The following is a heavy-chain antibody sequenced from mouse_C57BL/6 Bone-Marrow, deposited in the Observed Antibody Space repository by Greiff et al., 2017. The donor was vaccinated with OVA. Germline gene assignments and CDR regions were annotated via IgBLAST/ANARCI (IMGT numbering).Heavy chain of an antibody. CDR1: GYTFTSYG. CDR3: ARRGRWLLLWYFDV. Sequence: QVHVKQSGAELARPGASVKLSCKASGYTFTSYGISWVKQRTGQGLEWIGEIYPRSGNTYYNEKFKGKATLTADKSSSTAYMELRSLTSEDSAVYFCARRGRWLLLWYFDVWGTGTTVTVSS. J-gene: IGHJ1*03. CDR2: IYPRSGNT. D-gene: IGHD2-3*01. V-gene: IGHV1-81*01.